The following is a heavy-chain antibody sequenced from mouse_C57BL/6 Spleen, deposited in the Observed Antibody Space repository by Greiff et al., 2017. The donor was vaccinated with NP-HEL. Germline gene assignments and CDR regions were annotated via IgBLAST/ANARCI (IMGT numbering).Heavy chain of an antibody. D-gene: IGHD1-1*01. CDR3: ARQLITTWYFDV. Sequence: VQLQQSGPELVKPGASVKISCKASGYAFSSSWMNWVKQRPGKGLEWIGRIYPGDGDTNYNGKFKGKATLTADKSSSTAYMQLSSLTSEDSAVYFCARQLITTWYFDVWGTGTTVTVSS. J-gene: IGHJ1*03. V-gene: IGHV1-82*01. CDR1: GYAFSSSW. CDR2: IYPGDGDT.